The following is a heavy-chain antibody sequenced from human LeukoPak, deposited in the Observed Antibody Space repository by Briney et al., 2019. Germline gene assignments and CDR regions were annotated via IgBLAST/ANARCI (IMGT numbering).Heavy chain of an antibody. CDR1: GFTFSSYS. D-gene: IGHD2-21*01. J-gene: IGHJ3*02. Sequence: GGSLRLSCAASGFTFSSYSMNWVRQAPGKGLEWVSSISSSSSYIYYADSVKGRFTISRDNAKNSLYLQMNSLRAEDTAVYYCARDLSPIGWTIPQDAFDIWGQGTMVTVSS. CDR2: ISSSSSYI. V-gene: IGHV3-21*01. CDR3: ARDLSPIGWTIPQDAFDI.